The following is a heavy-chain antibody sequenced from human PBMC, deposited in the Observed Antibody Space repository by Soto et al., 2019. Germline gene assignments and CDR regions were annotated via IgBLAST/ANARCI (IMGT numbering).Heavy chain of an antibody. J-gene: IGHJ4*02. CDR2: ISDNGGVT. CDR3: AKEDFWGREIDC. D-gene: IGHD3-3*01. V-gene: IGHV3-23*01. CDR1: GFTFSSYA. Sequence: PGGSLRLSCAASGFTFSSYAMNWVRQAPGKGLEWVSGISDNGGVTYYADSVKGRFTISRGNSKNTLYLQMGSLRAEDTAVYYCAKEDFWGREIDCWGQGTLVTVS.